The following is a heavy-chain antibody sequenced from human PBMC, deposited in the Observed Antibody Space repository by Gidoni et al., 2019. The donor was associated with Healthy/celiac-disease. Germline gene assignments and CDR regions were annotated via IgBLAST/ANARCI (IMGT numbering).Heavy chain of an antibody. D-gene: IGHD4-17*01. CDR3: AKDGGIYGDHGRYYYYGMDV. V-gene: IGHV3-9*01. J-gene: IGHJ6*02. CDR2: ISWNSGSI. CDR1: GFTFDDYA. Sequence: EVQLVESGGGLVQPGRSLRLSCAASGFTFDDYAMHWVRQAQGKGLEWVSGISWNSGSIGYADSVKGRFTISRDNAKNSLDLQMNSLRAEDTALYYCAKDGGIYGDHGRYYYYGMDVWGQGTTVTVSS.